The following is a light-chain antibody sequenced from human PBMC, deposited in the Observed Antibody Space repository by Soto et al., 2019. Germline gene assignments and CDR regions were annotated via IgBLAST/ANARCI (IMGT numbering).Light chain of an antibody. V-gene: IGLV2-14*01. Sequence: QSALTQPASVSGSPGQSITISCTGTSSDIGVYAYVSWYQQHPGKAPKLIIYEVTNRPSGLSNRFSGSKSDNTASLTISGLQAEDEADYYCVSHISVAYRSIYVFGTGTKLTVL. CDR2: EVT. CDR3: VSHISVAYRSIYV. J-gene: IGLJ1*01. CDR1: SSDIGVYAY.